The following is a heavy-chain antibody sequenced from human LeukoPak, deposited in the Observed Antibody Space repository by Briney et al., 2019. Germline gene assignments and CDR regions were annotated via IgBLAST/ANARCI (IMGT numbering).Heavy chain of an antibody. D-gene: IGHD6-19*01. CDR3: ASQKVRYSSGWYRFDY. Sequence: GGSLRLSCAASGFTFSSYSIHWVRQAPGKGLEWVSSISSSSSFIYYADSVKGRFTISRDNAKNSLYLQMNSLRAEDTAVYYCASQKVRYSSGWYRFDYWGQGTLVTVSS. CDR2: ISSSSSFI. CDR1: GFTFSSYS. J-gene: IGHJ4*02. V-gene: IGHV3-21*01.